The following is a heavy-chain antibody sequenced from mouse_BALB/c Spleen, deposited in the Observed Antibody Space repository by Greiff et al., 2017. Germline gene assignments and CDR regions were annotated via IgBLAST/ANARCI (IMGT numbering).Heavy chain of an antibody. CDR3: ARDYDYSFAY. CDR2: ISSGSSTI. CDR1: GFTFSSFG. J-gene: IGHJ3*01. V-gene: IGHV5-17*02. D-gene: IGHD2-4*01. Sequence: EVKVVESGGGLVQPGGSRKLSCAASGFTFSSFGMHWVRQAPEKGLEWVAYISSGSSTIYYADTVKGRFTISRDNPKNTLFLQMTSLRSEDTAMYYCARDYDYSFAYWGQGTLVTVSA.